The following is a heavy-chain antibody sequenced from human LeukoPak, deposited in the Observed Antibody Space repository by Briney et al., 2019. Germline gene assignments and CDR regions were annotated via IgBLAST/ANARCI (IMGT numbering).Heavy chain of an antibody. V-gene: IGHV3-23*01. D-gene: IGHD1-20*01. CDR3: AKEGGVTGATAFDP. CDR1: AFTFSNAW. J-gene: IGHJ5*02. Sequence: GGSLTLSSAAAAFTFSNAWMSWVRQAPGKGLEWVSAVSGSGRSTYYADSVKGRFTISRDNSKNTLYLQMNSLRAEDTAIYYCAKEGGVTGATAFDPWGQGTLVTVSS. CDR2: VSGSGRST.